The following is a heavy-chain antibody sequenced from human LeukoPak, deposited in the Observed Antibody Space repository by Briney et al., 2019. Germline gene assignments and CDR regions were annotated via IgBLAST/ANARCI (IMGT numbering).Heavy chain of an antibody. CDR2: ISSSNSYI. CDR1: GFTFSIYT. CDR3: AELGITMIGGV. J-gene: IGHJ6*04. V-gene: IGHV3-21*01. Sequence: GGSLRLSCAASGFTFSIYTMNWVRQAPGKGLEWVSSISSSNSYIYYADSVKGRFTISRDNAKNSLYLQMNSLRAEDTAVYYCAELGITMIGGVWGKGTMVTISS. D-gene: IGHD3-10*02.